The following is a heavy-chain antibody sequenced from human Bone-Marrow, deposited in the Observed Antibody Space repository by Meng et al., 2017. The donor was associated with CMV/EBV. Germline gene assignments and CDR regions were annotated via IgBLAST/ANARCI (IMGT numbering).Heavy chain of an antibody. V-gene: IGHV1-69*05. CDR3: ARIDSSLEHCY. CDR1: GGTFSSYA. CDR2: IIPIFGTA. Sequence: SVKVSCKASGGTFSSYAISWVRQAPGQGLEWMGGIIPIFGTANYAQKFQGRVTITTDESTSTAYMELSSLRPEDAAVYYCARIDSSLEHCYWGQGTRVTVSS. J-gene: IGHJ4*02. D-gene: IGHD6-13*01.